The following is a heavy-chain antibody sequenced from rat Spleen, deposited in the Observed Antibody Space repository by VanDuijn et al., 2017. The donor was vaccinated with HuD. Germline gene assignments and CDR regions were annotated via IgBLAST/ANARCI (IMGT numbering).Heavy chain of an antibody. Sequence: EVQLVESDGGLVQPGKSLKLSCAASGFTFSDYYMAWVRQAPTKGLEWVASISYDGGSTYYRDSVKGRFTNSRDNAKSSLYLQMDSLRSEDTATYYCTTEGLGAHYWGQGVMVTVSS. J-gene: IGHJ2*01. V-gene: IGHV5-20*01. D-gene: IGHD5-1*01. CDR1: GFTFSDYY. CDR2: ISYDGGST. CDR3: TTEGLGAHY.